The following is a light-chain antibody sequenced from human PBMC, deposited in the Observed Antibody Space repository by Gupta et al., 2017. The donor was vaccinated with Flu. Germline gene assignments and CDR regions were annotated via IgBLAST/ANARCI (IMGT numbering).Light chain of an antibody. V-gene: IGKV4-1*01. J-gene: IGKJ2*01. CDR1: QTILYSSNNTNY. Sequence: DILMTQSPYSLPVSLGERATIKCKSSQTILYSSNNTNYLAWYQQKPGQPPKLLIYWASTRESGVPDRYSGSGSGTDFTLTISSRQVEDVAVNYCQQEDGSPYNFGQGTKLEIK. CDR2: WAS. CDR3: QQEDGSPYN.